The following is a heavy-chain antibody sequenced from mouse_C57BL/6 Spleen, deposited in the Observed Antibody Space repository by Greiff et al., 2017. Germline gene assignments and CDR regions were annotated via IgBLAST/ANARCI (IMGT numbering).Heavy chain of an antibody. V-gene: IGHV5-16*01. CDR3: ERVYYGSGAMDY. D-gene: IGHD1-1*01. CDR2: INYDGSST. Sequence: EVQVVESEGGLVQPGSSMKLSCTASGFTFSDYYMAWVRQVPEKGLEWVANINYDGSSTYYLDSLKSRFIISRDNAKNILYLQMSSLKSEDTATYYCERVYYGSGAMDYWGQGTSVTVSS. CDR1: GFTFSDYY. J-gene: IGHJ4*01.